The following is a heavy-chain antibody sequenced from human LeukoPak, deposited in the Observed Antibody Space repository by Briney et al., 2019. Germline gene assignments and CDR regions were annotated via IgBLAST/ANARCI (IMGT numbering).Heavy chain of an antibody. CDR2: VKSKTDGGTT. Sequence: GGSLRLSCAGSGFTFSNAWMTWVRQAPGKGLEWVGRVKSKTDGGTTGYAAPVKGRFIISRDDSKDMLYLQMNSLKTEDTAVYYCTTFRSFWGQGTLVTVPS. V-gene: IGHV3-15*01. CDR1: GFTFSNAW. CDR3: TTFRSF. J-gene: IGHJ4*02.